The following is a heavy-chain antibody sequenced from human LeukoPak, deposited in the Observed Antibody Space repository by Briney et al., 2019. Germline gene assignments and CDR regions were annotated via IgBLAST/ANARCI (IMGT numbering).Heavy chain of an antibody. CDR1: GFTFDDYA. D-gene: IGHD2-15*01. CDR2: ISWNSGSI. CDR3: ARGQLYCSGGSCYSGHIDY. V-gene: IGHV3-9*01. J-gene: IGHJ4*02. Sequence: GGSLRLSCAASGFTFDDYAMHWVRQAPGKGLEWVSGISWNSGSIGYADSVKGRFTISRDNAKNSLYLQMNSLRVEDTAVYYCARGQLYCSGGSCYSGHIDYWGQGTLVTVSS.